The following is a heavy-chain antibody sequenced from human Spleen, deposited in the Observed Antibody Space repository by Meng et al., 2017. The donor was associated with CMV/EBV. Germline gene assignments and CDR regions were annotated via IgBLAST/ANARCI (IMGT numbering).Heavy chain of an antibody. V-gene: IGHV1-69*15. CDR2: IIPVFGTA. CDR3: ARGGILYRTASYFDF. D-gene: IGHD2/OR15-2a*01. J-gene: IGHJ4*02. Sequence: SRGTYCSSSVSWVLPTPGQGLEWMGNIIPVFGTANSAQKFQDRVTITADESTRTVYMEVNSLRSEDTAIYYCARGGILYRTASYFDFWGLGTLVTVSS. CDR1: RGTYCSSS.